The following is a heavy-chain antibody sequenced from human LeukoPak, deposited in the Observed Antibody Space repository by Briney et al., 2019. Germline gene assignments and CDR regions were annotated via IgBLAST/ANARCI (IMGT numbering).Heavy chain of an antibody. Sequence: QAGGSLSLSCAASGFTFRSYAMGSVRQSTGKGLESVSAISGSGGSTYYADSVKGRFTITRDNSKNTLYLQMNSLRAEDTAVYYWANHAMDGYTLLDYWGQGTLVTVSS. CDR3: ANHAMDGYTLLDY. J-gene: IGHJ4*02. CDR2: ISGSGGST. D-gene: IGHD3-16*01. CDR1: GFTFRSYA. V-gene: IGHV3-23*01.